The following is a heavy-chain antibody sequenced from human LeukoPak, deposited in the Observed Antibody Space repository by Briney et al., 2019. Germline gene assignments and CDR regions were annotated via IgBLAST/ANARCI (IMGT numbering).Heavy chain of an antibody. V-gene: IGHV4-59*08. CDR3: AGGTMVRGVIINIPYYFDY. D-gene: IGHD3-10*01. CDR2: IYYSGST. Sequence: PSETLSFTCTVSGGSISSYYWSWIRQPPGKGLEWIGYIYYSGSTNYNPSLKSRVTISVDTSKNQFSLKLSSVTAADTAVYYCAGGTMVRGVIINIPYYFDYWGQGTLVTVSS. J-gene: IGHJ4*02. CDR1: GGSISSYY.